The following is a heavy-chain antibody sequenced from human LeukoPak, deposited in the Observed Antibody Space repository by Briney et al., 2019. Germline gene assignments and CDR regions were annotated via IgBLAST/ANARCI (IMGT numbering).Heavy chain of an antibody. D-gene: IGHD1-7*01. Sequence: ASVKVSCKASGGTFSSYAISRVRQAPGQGLEWMGWISAYNGNTNYAQKLQGRVTMTTDTSTSTAYMELRSLRSDDTAVYYCASARGSYNWNYHWFDPWGQGTLVTVSS. CDR2: ISAYNGNT. V-gene: IGHV1-18*01. CDR1: GGTFSSYA. J-gene: IGHJ5*02. CDR3: ASARGSYNWNYHWFDP.